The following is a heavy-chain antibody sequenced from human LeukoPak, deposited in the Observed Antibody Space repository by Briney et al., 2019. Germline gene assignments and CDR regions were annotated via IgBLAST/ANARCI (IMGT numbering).Heavy chain of an antibody. CDR2: IIPIFGTA. J-gene: IGHJ4*02. Sequence: GASVKVSCKASGGTFSSYAISWVRQAPGQGLEWMGGIIPIFGTANYAQKFQGRVTITADKSTSTAYMELSSLRSEDTAVYYCARGDILTGFYSGFDYWGQGTLVTVSS. CDR3: ARGDILTGFYSGFDY. V-gene: IGHV1-69*06. D-gene: IGHD3-9*01. CDR1: GGTFSSYA.